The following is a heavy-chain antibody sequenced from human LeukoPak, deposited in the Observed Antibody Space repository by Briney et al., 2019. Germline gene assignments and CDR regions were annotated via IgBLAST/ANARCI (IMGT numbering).Heavy chain of an antibody. CDR3: AKDPLVRGSTYDH. D-gene: IGHD3-10*01. J-gene: IGHJ4*02. CDR2: ISGRGDST. CDR1: GFTFSRYA. V-gene: IGHV3-23*01. Sequence: TGGSLRLSCAASGFTFSRYAMSWVRQAPGKGLEWVSAISGRGDSTYYADSVKGRFTISRDNSKITLFLQMNCLRAEDTAVYYCAKDPLVRGSTYDHWGQGTLVTVSS.